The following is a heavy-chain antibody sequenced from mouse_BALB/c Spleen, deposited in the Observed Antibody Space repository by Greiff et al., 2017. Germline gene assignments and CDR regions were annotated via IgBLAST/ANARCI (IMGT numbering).Heavy chain of an antibody. CDR2: IWAGGST. D-gene: IGHD2-4*01. Sequence: VKVVESGPGLVAPSQSLSITCTVSGFSLTSYGVHWVRQPPGKGLEWLGVIWAGGSTNYNSALMSRLSISKDNSKSQVFLKMNSLQTDDTAMYYCAREGDYDWGAWFAYWGQGTLVTVSA. CDR1: GFSLTSYG. CDR3: AREGDYDWGAWFAY. V-gene: IGHV2-9*02. J-gene: IGHJ3*01.